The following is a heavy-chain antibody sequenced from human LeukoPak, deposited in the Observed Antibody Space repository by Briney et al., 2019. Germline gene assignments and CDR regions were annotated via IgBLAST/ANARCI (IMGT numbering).Heavy chain of an antibody. CDR1: GGSISSYY. V-gene: IGHV4-59*08. CDR2: IYYSGST. D-gene: IGHD3-22*01. Sequence: SETLSLTCTVSGGSISSYYWSWIRQPPGKGLEWIGYIYYSGSTNYNPSLKSRVTISVDTSKNQFSLKLTSVTAADTAVYYCARQYYDNTGYYYFDYWGQGTLVTVSS. J-gene: IGHJ4*02. CDR3: ARQYYDNTGYYYFDY.